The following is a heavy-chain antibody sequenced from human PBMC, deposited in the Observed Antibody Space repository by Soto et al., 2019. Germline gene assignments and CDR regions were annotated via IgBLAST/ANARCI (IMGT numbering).Heavy chain of an antibody. J-gene: IGHJ3*02. D-gene: IGHD3-16*01. CDR2: ISGSLHSA. Sequence: EVRLLESGGGLGQPGGSLRLSCADSGLTFRDYAMSWVRQAPGKGLEWVSTISGSLHSAFYADSVKGRFTLSRDTSNNTLDPQMNSLRAEDTALSFCAKDSWIPGFGGLIHAWYIWGQGTLVTVS. CDR3: AKDSWIPGFGGLIHAWYI. V-gene: IGHV3-23*01. CDR1: GLTFRDYA.